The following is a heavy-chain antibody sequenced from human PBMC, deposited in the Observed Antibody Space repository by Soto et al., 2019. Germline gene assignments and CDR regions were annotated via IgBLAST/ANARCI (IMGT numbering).Heavy chain of an antibody. CDR2: IIPIFGTA. CDR1: GGTFSSYA. V-gene: IGHV1-69*13. Sequence: SVKVSCKASGGTFSSYAISWVRQAPGRGLEWMGGIIPIFGTANYAQKFQGRVTITADESTSTAYMELSSLRSEDTAVYYCARASPLYYDSSGYSPRYYFDYWGQGTLVTVSS. J-gene: IGHJ4*02. D-gene: IGHD3-22*01. CDR3: ARASPLYYDSSGYSPRYYFDY.